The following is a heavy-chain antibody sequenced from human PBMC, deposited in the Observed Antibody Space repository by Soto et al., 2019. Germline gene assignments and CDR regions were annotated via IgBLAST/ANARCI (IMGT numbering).Heavy chain of an antibody. CDR3: VRHSSDYYYFDY. Sequence: LSETRSLTCAVSGGSITSNWWSWVRQPPGKGLEWIGEIHHSGSFNYNPSLRSRVTISIDKSKNQLSLKLTSVTAADTAVHYCVRHSSDYYYFDYWGQGSLVTVSS. V-gene: IGHV4-4*02. D-gene: IGHD3-22*01. CDR2: IHHSGSF. CDR1: GGSITSNW. J-gene: IGHJ4*02.